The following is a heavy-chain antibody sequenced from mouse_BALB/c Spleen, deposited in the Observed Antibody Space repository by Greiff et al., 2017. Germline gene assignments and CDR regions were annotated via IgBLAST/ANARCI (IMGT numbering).Heavy chain of an antibody. CDR2: ISYSGST. J-gene: IGHJ1*01. CDR3: ASGYGNYSYWYFDV. CDR1: GDSITSGY. V-gene: IGHV3-8*02. Sequence: EVKLMESGPSLVKPSQTLSLTCSVTGDSITSGYWNWIRKFPGNKLEYMGYISYSGSTYYNPSLKSRISITRDTSKNQYYLQLNSVTTEDTATYYCASGYGNYSYWYFDVWGAGTTVTVSS. D-gene: IGHD2-10*02.